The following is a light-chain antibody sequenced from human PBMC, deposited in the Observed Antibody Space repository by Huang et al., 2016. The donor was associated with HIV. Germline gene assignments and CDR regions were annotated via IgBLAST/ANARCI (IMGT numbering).Light chain of an antibody. CDR1: QSVAKH. J-gene: IGKJ1*01. V-gene: IGKV3-15*01. CDR2: GAT. Sequence: EIVMTQSPATLSVSPGERATLSCRASQSVAKHFAWYQQKPGQAPRLLIYGATTRATGIPARVSGSGSGTECTLTISSLQSEDFAVYYCHHYSNWPPTWTFGQGTKVEIK. CDR3: HHYSNWPPTWT.